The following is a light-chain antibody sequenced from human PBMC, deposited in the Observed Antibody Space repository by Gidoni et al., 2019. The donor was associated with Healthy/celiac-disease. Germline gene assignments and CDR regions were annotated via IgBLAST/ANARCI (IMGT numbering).Light chain of an antibody. V-gene: IGKV1-27*01. CDR2: AAS. CDR1: QGISNY. J-gene: IGKJ3*01. CDR3: QKYNSALFT. Sequence: DIKMTKSPSSLSASVGDRVTINCRASQGISNYLAWYQQKPGKVPKLLIYAASTLQSGVPSRFSGSGSVTDFTLTISSLQPEDVATYYCQKYNSALFTCGPGTKVDIK.